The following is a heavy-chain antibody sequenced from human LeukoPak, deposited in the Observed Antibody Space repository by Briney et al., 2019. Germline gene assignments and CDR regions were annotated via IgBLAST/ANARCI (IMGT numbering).Heavy chain of an antibody. J-gene: IGHJ4*02. CDR1: GGSITSYY. CDR2: IYNSGNT. Sequence: SEPLSLTCTVSGGSITSYYWSWIRQPAGKGLEWIGRIYNSGNTNYNSSLKSRVTMSVDTSKNQFSLKLTSVTAADTAVYYCARDPGEWGQGTLVTVSS. D-gene: IGHD7-27*01. V-gene: IGHV4-4*07. CDR3: ARDPGE.